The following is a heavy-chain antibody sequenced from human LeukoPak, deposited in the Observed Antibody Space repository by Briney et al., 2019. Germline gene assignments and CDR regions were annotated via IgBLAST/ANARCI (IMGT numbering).Heavy chain of an antibody. J-gene: IGHJ4*02. CDR2: INHSGST. Sequence: SETLSLTCAVYGGSFSGYYWSWIRQPPGKGLEWLGEINHSGSTNYNPSLKSRVTISVDTSKNQFSLKLSSVTAADTAVYYCARRRGLLLWFGELFYFDYWGQGTLVTVSS. CDR1: GGSFSGYY. CDR3: ARRRGLLLWFGELFYFDY. D-gene: IGHD3-10*01. V-gene: IGHV4-34*01.